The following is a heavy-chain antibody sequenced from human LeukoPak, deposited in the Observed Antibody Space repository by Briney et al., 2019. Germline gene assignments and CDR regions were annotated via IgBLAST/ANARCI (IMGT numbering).Heavy chain of an antibody. D-gene: IGHD6-19*01. CDR2: ISYDGSDK. V-gene: IGHV3-30*18. CDR3: VKREYSSASFDY. Sequence: PGGSLRLSCAASGFTFSSHGMHWVRQAPGKGLEWVAVISYDGSDKYYADSVKGRFTISRDIPKNTLYLQMNSLRAEDTAVYYCVKREYSSASFDYWGQGTLVTVPS. CDR1: GFTFSSHG. J-gene: IGHJ4*02.